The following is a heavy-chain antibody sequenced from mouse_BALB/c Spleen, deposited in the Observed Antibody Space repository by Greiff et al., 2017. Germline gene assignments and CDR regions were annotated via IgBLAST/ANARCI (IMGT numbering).Heavy chain of an antibody. V-gene: IGHV3-2*02. D-gene: IGHD1-2*01. CDR3: AHYYGGYFDV. CDR1: GYSITSDYA. J-gene: IGHJ1*01. Sequence: EVQLQQSGPGLVKPSQSLSLTCTVTGYSITSDYAWNWIRQFPGNKLEWMGYISYSGSTSYNPSLKSRISITRDTSKNQFFLQLNSVTTEDTATYYCAHYYGGYFDVWGAGTTVTVSS. CDR2: ISYSGST.